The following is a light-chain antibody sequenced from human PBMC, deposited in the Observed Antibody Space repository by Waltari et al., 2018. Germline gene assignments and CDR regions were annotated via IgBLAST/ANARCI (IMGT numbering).Light chain of an antibody. J-gene: IGKJ2*01. V-gene: IGKV6-21*02. CDR2: FTS. CDR3: HQSGSLPYT. Sequence: EVVLTQSPDFQSVPPKEKVTISCRARQSIGSSLHWYQQKPHQSPKLLIKFTSQSISGVPSRFTGSGSGTDFTLTIHSLEAEDVATYYCHQSGSLPYTFGQGTKLEIK. CDR1: QSIGSS.